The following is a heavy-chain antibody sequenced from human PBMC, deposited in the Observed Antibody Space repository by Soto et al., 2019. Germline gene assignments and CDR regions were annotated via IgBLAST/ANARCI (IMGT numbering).Heavy chain of an antibody. J-gene: IGHJ6*02. Sequence: GGSLRLSCVASGFTLTNNGMHWVRQAPGQGLEWVAVISSDGSSKYYGDSVRGRFTISRDNSKNTLFLEMNSLRSEDTAVDYCAKDRGVAEIGRWSQYYYGIDVWGQGTTVTVSS. CDR2: ISSDGSSK. D-gene: IGHD3-16*01. CDR3: AKDRGVAEIGRWSQYYYGIDV. V-gene: IGHV3-30*18. CDR1: GFTLTNNG.